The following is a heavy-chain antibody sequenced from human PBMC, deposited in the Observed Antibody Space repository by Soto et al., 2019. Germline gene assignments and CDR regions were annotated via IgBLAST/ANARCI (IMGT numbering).Heavy chain of an antibody. D-gene: IGHD6-13*01. J-gene: IGHJ5*02. Sequence: SETLSLTCTVSGGSISSGGYYWSWIRQHPGKGLEWIGYIYYSGSTYYNPSLKSRVTISVDTSKNQFSLKLSSVTAADTAVYYCAIDRGYRGSSWYEARWFDPWGQGTLVTVSS. CDR2: IYYSGST. CDR3: AIDRGYRGSSWYEARWFDP. CDR1: GGSISSGGYY. V-gene: IGHV4-31*03.